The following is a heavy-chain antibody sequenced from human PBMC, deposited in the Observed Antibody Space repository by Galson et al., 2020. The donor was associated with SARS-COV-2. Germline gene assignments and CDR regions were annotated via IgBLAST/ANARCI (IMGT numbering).Heavy chain of an antibody. CDR1: GGSISSSSYY. J-gene: IGHJ4*02. CDR3: AGALSLGWEHLPSY. CDR2: IYYSGST. V-gene: IGHV4-39*07. D-gene: IGHD1-26*01. Sequence: SETLSLTCTVSGGSISSSSYYWGWIRQPPGKGLEWIGSIYYSGSTYYNPSLKSRVTISVDTSKNQFSLKLSSVTAADTAVYYCAGALSLGWEHLPSYWGQGTLVTVSS.